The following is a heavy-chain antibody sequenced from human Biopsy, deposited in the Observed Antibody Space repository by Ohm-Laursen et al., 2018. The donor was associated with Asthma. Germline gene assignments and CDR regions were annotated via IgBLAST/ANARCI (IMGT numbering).Heavy chain of an antibody. CDR3: TRAGSTFVADY. D-gene: IGHD5-12*01. CDR1: GYTFNSVA. V-gene: IGHV7-4-1*01. CDR2: INTNSGTP. Sequence: GSSVKVSCKASGYTFNSVAVMWVRQAPGQGLEWMGWINTNSGTPTYVQGFSGRFVFSLDPSVTTAYLQIDSLRSEDTDVYYCTRAGSTFVADYWGQGTLVTVSS. J-gene: IGHJ4*01.